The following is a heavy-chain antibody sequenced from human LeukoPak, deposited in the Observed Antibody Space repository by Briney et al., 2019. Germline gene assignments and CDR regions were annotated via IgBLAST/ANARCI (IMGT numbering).Heavy chain of an antibody. CDR1: GGSFSGYY. Sequence: SETLSLTCAVYGGSFSGYYWSWIRQPPGKGLEWIGEINHSGSTNYNPSLKSRVTISVDTSKNQFSLKLSSVSAEDTALYYCARERLGGSYYRPVEYWGQGTLVTVSS. V-gene: IGHV4-34*01. D-gene: IGHD1-26*01. CDR3: ARERLGGSYYRPVEY. J-gene: IGHJ4*02. CDR2: INHSGST.